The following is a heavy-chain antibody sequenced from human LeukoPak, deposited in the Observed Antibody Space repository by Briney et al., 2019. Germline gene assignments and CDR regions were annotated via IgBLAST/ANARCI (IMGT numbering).Heavy chain of an antibody. V-gene: IGHV4-39*01. D-gene: IGHD2-15*01. Sequence: SETLSLTCAASGGSISSYYWGWIRQPPGKGLEWIGSIYYSGSTYYNPSLKSRVTISVDTSKNQFSLKLSSVTAADTAVYYCARSYCSGGSCYKFDYWGQGTLVTVSS. CDR1: GGSISSYY. CDR2: IYYSGST. J-gene: IGHJ4*02. CDR3: ARSYCSGGSCYKFDY.